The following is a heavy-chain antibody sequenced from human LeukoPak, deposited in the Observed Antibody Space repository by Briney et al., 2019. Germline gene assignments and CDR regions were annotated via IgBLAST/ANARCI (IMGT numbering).Heavy chain of an antibody. CDR1: GFKFDDYA. Sequence: PGGSLRLSCSASGFKFDDYAMHWVRQVPGQGLEWVSGISWNSGTRVYLDSVEGRFTISRDNAKNSLYLQMDSLRPGDTALYFCVKDATSFIGMGGTGALDTWGQGTMVTVSS. D-gene: IGHD2/OR15-2a*01. CDR3: VKDATSFIGMGGTGALDT. CDR2: ISWNSGTR. J-gene: IGHJ3*01. V-gene: IGHV3-9*01.